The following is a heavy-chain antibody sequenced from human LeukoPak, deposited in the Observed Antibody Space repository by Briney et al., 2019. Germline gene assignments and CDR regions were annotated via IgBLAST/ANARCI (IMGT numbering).Heavy chain of an antibody. V-gene: IGHV1-8*01. J-gene: IGHJ6*02. Sequence: EASVKVSCKASGYTFTSYDINWVRQATGQGLEWMGWMNPNSGNTGYAQKFQGRVTMTRNTSISTAYMELSSLRSEDTAVYYCARVQSERYDIAYYYGMDVWGQGTTVTVSS. CDR2: MNPNSGNT. CDR1: GYTFTSYD. D-gene: IGHD3-9*01. CDR3: ARVQSERYDIAYYYGMDV.